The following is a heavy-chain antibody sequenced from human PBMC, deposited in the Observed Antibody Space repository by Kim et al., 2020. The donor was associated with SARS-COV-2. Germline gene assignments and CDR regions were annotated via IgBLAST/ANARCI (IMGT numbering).Heavy chain of an antibody. D-gene: IGHD1-26*01. CDR3: ARERGSYSMYYFDY. V-gene: IGHV3-30*04. CDR1: GFTFSSYA. J-gene: IGHJ4*02. Sequence: GGSLRLSCAASGFTFSSYAMHWVRQAPGKGLEWVAVISYDGSNKYYADSVKGRFTISRDNSKNTLYLQMNSLRAEDTAVYYCARERGSYSMYYFDYWGQGTLVTVSS. CDR2: ISYDGSNK.